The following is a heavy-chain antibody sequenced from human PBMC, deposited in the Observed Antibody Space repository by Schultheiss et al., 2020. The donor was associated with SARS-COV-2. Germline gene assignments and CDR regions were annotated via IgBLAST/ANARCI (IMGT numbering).Heavy chain of an antibody. Sequence: SETLSLTCTVSGGSISSYYWSWIRQPPGKGLEWIGSIYYSGSTYYNPSLKSRVTISVDTSKNQFSLKLSSVTAADTAVYYCASAAVDAFDIWGQGTMVTVSS. CDR3: ASAAVDAFDI. D-gene: IGHD6-13*01. J-gene: IGHJ3*02. V-gene: IGHV4-59*12. CDR2: IYYSGST. CDR1: GGSISSYY.